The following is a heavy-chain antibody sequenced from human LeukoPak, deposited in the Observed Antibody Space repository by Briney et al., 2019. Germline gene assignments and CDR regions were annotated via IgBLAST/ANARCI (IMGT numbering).Heavy chain of an antibody. J-gene: IGHJ3*02. V-gene: IGHV1-69*01. CDR2: IIPIFGTA. CDR3: AREGGVVPAAIVPAFDI. Sequence: SVKVSCKASGGTFSYAISWVRQAPGQGLEWMGGIIPIFGTANYAQKFQGRVTITADESTSTAYMELSSLRSEDTAVYYCAREGGVVPAAIVPAFDIWGQGTMVTVSS. D-gene: IGHD2-2*02. CDR1: GGTFSYA.